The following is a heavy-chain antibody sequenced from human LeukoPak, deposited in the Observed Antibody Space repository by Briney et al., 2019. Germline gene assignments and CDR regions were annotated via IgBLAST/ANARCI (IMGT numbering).Heavy chain of an antibody. D-gene: IGHD3-10*01. CDR3: ARDWGGLLWFGEGVYFDY. J-gene: IGHJ4*02. Sequence: ASVKVSCKASGYTFTSYAMNWVRQAPGQGLEWMGWINTNTGNPTYAQGFTGRFVFSLDTSVSTAYLQISSLKAEDTAVYYCARDWGGLLWFGEGVYFDYWGQGTLVTVSS. V-gene: IGHV7-4-1*02. CDR2: INTNTGNP. CDR1: GYTFTSYA.